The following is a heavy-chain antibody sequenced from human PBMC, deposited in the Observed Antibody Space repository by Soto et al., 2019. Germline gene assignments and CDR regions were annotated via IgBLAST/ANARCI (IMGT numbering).Heavy chain of an antibody. CDR1: GFNFRTTA. CDR3: AADPYFYDSSDYYSFDY. CDR2: IVIGSGNT. J-gene: IGHJ4*02. D-gene: IGHD3-22*01. Sequence: SVKVSCKASGFNFRTTAVQWVRQARGQRLEWIGWIVIGSGNTNYAQNFQERVTITRDMSTSTAYLDVSSLRSEDTAAYYCAADPYFYDSSDYYSFDYWGQGTLVTVSS. V-gene: IGHV1-58*01.